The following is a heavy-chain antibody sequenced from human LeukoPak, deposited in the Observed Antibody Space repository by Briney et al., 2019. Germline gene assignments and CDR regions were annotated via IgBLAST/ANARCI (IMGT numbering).Heavy chain of an antibody. Sequence: GGSLRLSCAASGFTVSSNYMSWVRQAPGKGLEWVSVIYSGGSTYYADSVKGRFTISRDNSKNTLYLQMNSLRAEDTAVYYCARDGLWFGELIDYWGQGTLVTVSS. D-gene: IGHD3-10*01. V-gene: IGHV3-66*01. CDR1: GFTVSSNY. CDR3: ARDGLWFGELIDY. J-gene: IGHJ4*02. CDR2: IYSGGST.